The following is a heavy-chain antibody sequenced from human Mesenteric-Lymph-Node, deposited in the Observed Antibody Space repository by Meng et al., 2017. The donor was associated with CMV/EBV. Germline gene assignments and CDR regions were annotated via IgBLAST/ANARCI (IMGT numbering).Heavy chain of an antibody. J-gene: IGHJ4*02. V-gene: IGHV3-30*04. CDR1: GFTFSSYA. CDR3: TKKTPGTADHFGD. Sequence: GESLKISCAASGFTFSSYAMHWVRQAPGKGLEWVAVISYDGSNKYYADSVKGRFTISRDNSKNSLYLQMDSLKVEDTAFYYCTKKTPGTADHFGDWGQGALVTVSS. D-gene: IGHD6-19*01. CDR2: ISYDGSNK.